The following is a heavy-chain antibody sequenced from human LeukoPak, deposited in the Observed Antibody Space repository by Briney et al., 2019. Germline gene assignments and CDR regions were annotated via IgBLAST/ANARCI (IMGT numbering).Heavy chain of an antibody. D-gene: IGHD3-10*01. CDR2: ITNGGVTT. CDR3: AKRVGTYRAFDR. J-gene: IGHJ3*02. V-gene: IGHV3-23*01. Sequence: GGSLRLSCAASGFTFSSYVMKWVRQAPGKGLEWVSSITNGGVTTAYADSVKGRFTISRDNSKNTLYLQMNNLRVEDTAVYYCAKRVGTYRAFDRCGQGIMVTVSS. CDR1: GFTFSSYV.